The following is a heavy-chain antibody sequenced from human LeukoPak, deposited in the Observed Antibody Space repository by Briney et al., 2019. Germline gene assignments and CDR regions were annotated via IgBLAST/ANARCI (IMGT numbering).Heavy chain of an antibody. CDR2: ISPRSSAI. CDR1: GFTFSGYS. J-gene: IGHJ6*02. CDR3: AQDSGGYCSGGSCFPIGYYYYGMDV. Sequence: GGSLRISCAASGFTFSGYSMSWVRQAPEKGLECISYISPRSSAIYYADSVKGRFTISRDNSKNTLYLQMGSLRTEDTAVYYCAQDSGGYCSGGSCFPIGYYYYGMDVWGQGTTVTVSS. D-gene: IGHD2-15*01. V-gene: IGHV3-48*01.